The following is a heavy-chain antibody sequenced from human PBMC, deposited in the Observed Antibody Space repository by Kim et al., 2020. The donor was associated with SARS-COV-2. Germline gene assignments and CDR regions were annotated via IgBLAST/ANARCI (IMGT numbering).Heavy chain of an antibody. CDR1: GFTFSSYS. J-gene: IGHJ3*02. D-gene: IGHD1-26*01. CDR3: ARDLCCSGSPGNDAFDI. Sequence: GGSLRLSCAASGFTFSSYSMNWVRQAPGKGLEWVSSISSSSSYIYYADSVKGRFTISRDNAKNSLYLQMNSLRAEDTAVYYCARDLCCSGSPGNDAFDIWGQGTMVTVSS. V-gene: IGHV3-21*01. CDR2: ISSSSSYI.